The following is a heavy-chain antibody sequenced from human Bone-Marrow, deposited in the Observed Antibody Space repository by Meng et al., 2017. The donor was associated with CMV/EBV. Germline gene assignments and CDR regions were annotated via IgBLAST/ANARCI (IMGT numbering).Heavy chain of an antibody. CDR2: INPNSGGK. Sequence: CKTTGYTFTGYYMPWVRQAPGQGLEWMGWINPNSGGKNYAQKFQGRVTMTRDTSISTAYMELSRLRSDDTAVYYCARRGGFPNWFDPWGQGTLVTVSS. V-gene: IGHV1-2*02. CDR1: GYTFTGYY. D-gene: IGHD3-10*01. J-gene: IGHJ5*02. CDR3: ARRGGFPNWFDP.